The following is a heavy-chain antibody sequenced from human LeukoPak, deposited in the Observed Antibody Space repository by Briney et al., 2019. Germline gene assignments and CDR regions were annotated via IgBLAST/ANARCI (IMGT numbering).Heavy chain of an antibody. CDR3: ARDILRRMNAPSAFDT. J-gene: IGHJ3*02. Sequence: ASVKVSCKASGYTFTSYGISWVRQAPGQGLEWMGWISVYNGKANYAQKFQGRVIMTTDASTSTAYMELRSLRSDDTAIYYCARDILRRMNAPSAFDTWGQGTMVTVSS. D-gene: IGHD3-9*01. CDR1: GYTFTSYG. V-gene: IGHV1-18*01. CDR2: ISVYNGKA.